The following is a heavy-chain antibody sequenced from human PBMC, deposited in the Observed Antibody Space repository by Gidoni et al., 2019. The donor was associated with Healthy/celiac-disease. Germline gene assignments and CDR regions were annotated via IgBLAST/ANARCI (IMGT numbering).Heavy chain of an antibody. D-gene: IGHD4-17*01. CDR1: AFTVSSNY. J-gene: IGHJ5*02. V-gene: IGHV3-66*01. CDR3: ARGHYGDYDFNWFDP. Sequence: EVQLVESGGGLVQPGGSLRLSCAASAFTVSSNYMSWVRQAPGKGLEWVSVIYSGGSTYYADSVKGRFTISRDNSKNTLYLQMNSLRAEDTAVYYCARGHYGDYDFNWFDPWGQGTLVTVSS. CDR2: IYSGGST.